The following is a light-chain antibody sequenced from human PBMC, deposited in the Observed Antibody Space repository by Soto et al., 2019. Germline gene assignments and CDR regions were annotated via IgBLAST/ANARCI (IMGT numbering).Light chain of an antibody. CDR2: GAS. CDR3: QQYNNWWT. CDR1: ESVSSN. V-gene: IGKV3-15*01. J-gene: IGKJ1*01. Sequence: EIVMTQSPVTLSLSPGERATLSCRAGESVSSNLAWYQQKPGQAPRLLIYGASTRATGVPARFTGSGSGTEFTLTISSLQFDDSVVYYCQQYNNWWTFGQGTKVEIK.